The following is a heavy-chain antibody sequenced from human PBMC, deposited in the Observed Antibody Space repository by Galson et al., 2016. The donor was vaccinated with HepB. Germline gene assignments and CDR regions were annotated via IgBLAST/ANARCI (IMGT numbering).Heavy chain of an antibody. Sequence: SLRLSCAASGFPFSSYSMNWVRQAPGKGLEWVSSISGSYYTNYADSVKGRFTISRDNAKNSVYLQINSLGAEDTAVYYCASDTLVVSRGVIFYMDVWGKGTTVTVAS. D-gene: IGHD3-10*01. CDR2: ISGSYYT. J-gene: IGHJ6*03. CDR3: ASDTLVVSRGVIFYMDV. CDR1: GFPFSSYS. V-gene: IGHV3-21*01.